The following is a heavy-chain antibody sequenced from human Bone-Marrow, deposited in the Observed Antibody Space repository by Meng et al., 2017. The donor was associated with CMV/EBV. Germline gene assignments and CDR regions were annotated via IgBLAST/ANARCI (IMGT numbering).Heavy chain of an antibody. D-gene: IGHD3-3*01. CDR1: GYTFTGYY. CDR3: ARDPFWSGYYSIDY. V-gene: IGHV1-2*02. CDR2: INPNSGGT. J-gene: IGHJ4*02. Sequence: ASVKVSCKASGYTFTGYYMHWVRQAPGQGLEWMGWINPNSGGTNYAQKFQGSVTMTRDTSISTAYMELSRLRSDDTAVYYCARDPFWSGYYSIDYWGQGTLVTVSS.